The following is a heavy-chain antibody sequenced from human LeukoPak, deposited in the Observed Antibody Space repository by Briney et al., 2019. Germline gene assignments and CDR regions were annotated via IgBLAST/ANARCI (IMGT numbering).Heavy chain of an antibody. CDR1: GYIFTSYF. V-gene: IGHV1-46*01. CDR2: INPSGGST. D-gene: IGHD6-13*01. CDR3: ARAAHAPPSLAAAGSSYYFEY. Sequence: GASVKVSCKASGYIFTSYFMHWVRQAPGQGLEWMGIINPSGGSTSYAQKFQGRVTMTRDTSISIAYMELSRLRPDDTAVYYCARAAHAPPSLAAAGSSYYFEYWGQGTLVTVSS. J-gene: IGHJ4*02.